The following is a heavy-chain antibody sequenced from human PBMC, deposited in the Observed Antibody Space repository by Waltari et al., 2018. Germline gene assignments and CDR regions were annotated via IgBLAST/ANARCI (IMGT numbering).Heavy chain of an antibody. V-gene: IGHV4-59*01. D-gene: IGHD2-8*01. CDR3: ARATGLGRLMDY. Sequence: VQLVESGGHLIQPGGSLRLSCAASGFNFRGYCMNWVRRAPGKGLEWIGYIYYSGSTNYNPSLKSRVTISVDTSKNQFSLKLSSVTAADTAVYYCARATGLGRLMDYWGQGTLVTVSS. CDR2: IYYSGST. J-gene: IGHJ4*02. CDR1: GFNFRGYC.